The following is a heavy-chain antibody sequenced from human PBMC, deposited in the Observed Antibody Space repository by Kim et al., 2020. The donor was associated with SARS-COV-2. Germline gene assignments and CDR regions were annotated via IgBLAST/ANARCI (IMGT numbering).Heavy chain of an antibody. J-gene: IGHJ4*02. Sequence: GGSLRLSCATSGFTFSNYAMRWVRQAPGKGLEWVSGISGSGRNTDYADSVKGRFTISRDNSKSTLYLQMNSLRAEDTAVYYCAKGEWEDLPGIFDYWGQGTLVTVSS. CDR1: GFTFSNYA. CDR3: AKGEWEDLPGIFDY. CDR2: ISGSGRNT. D-gene: IGHD1-26*01. V-gene: IGHV3-23*01.